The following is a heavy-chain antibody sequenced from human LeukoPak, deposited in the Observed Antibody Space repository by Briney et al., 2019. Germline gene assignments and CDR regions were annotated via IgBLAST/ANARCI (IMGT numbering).Heavy chain of an antibody. Sequence: PGGSLRLSCAASGFTFSTYAMSWVRQAPGKGLEWVSGMGGSDSVAYYADSVKGRFTISRDNSKSTLYLQMNSLRAEDTAVYYCAKWPDYGSGSSLDYWGQGTPVTVSS. J-gene: IGHJ4*02. CDR2: MGGSDSVA. V-gene: IGHV3-23*01. CDR3: AKWPDYGSGSSLDY. CDR1: GFTFSTYA. D-gene: IGHD3-10*01.